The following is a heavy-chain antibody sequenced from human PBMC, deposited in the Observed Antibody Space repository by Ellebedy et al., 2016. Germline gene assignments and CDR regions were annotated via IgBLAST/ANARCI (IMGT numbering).Heavy chain of an antibody. CDR1: GFSVSSND. Sequence: GGSLRLXCAVSGFSVSSNDMSWVRQAPGKGLELVSLIYGGGASYYADSVKGRFTISRDNSKKTLYLQMSGLGVEDAAMYYCVTRHNGAYDLWGQGTMVTVSS. CDR2: IYGGGAS. J-gene: IGHJ3*01. V-gene: IGHV3-53*01. CDR3: VTRHNGAYDL. D-gene: IGHD2-8*01.